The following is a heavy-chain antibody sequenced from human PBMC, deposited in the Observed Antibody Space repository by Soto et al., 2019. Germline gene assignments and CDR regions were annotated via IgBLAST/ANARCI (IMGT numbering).Heavy chain of an antibody. CDR3: ARDLSLRYYFDY. CDR1: GYTFTSYA. J-gene: IGHJ4*02. V-gene: IGHV1-3*01. CDR2: INAGNGNT. Sequence: ASVKVSCKASGYTFTSYAMHWVRQAPGQRLEWMGWINAGNGNTKYSQKFQGRVTITRDTSASTAYMELSSLRSEDTAVYYCARDLSLRYYFDYSGQGTLVTVSS.